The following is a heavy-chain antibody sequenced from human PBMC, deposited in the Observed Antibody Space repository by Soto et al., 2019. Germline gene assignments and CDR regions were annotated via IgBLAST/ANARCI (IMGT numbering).Heavy chain of an antibody. CDR1: GFTFSRYA. V-gene: IGHV3-23*01. CDR2: ISGNGRST. D-gene: IGHD1-1*01. Sequence: GVLGLSCAVSGFTFSRYAMSWVRQAPGKGLQWASTISGNGRSTYYADSVKGRFTISRDNSKNTLYLQMNSLRDEDTALYYCAKDPGLAPPDDGMNWFDPWGQGTLVTVSS. CDR3: AKDPGLAPPDDGMNWFDP. J-gene: IGHJ5*02.